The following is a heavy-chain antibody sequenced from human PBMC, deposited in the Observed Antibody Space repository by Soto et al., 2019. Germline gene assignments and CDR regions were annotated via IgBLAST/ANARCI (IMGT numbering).Heavy chain of an antibody. D-gene: IGHD6-6*01. CDR1: GYTFTGYY. Sequence: SVKVSCKASGYTFTGYYMPWVRQAPGQGLEWMGWINPNSGGTNYAQKFQGWVTMTRDTSISTAYMELSRLRSDDTAVYYCARGLSIAARPDLFDYWGQGTLVNVSS. CDR2: INPNSGGT. CDR3: ARGLSIAARPDLFDY. J-gene: IGHJ4*02. V-gene: IGHV1-2*04.